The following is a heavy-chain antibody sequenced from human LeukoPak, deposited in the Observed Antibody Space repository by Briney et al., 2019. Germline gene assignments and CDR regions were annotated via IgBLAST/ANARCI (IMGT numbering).Heavy chain of an antibody. CDR2: INWYGGST. V-gene: IGHV3-20*04. Sequence: GGPLRLSCAASGFTFDDYGMSWVRQAPGKGLEWVSGINWYGGSTGYTDSVKGRFTISRDNAKNSLYLQMNSLRAEDTALYYCARDSDYDILTGYSPFDYWGQGTLVTVSS. CDR3: ARDSDYDILTGYSPFDY. J-gene: IGHJ4*02. D-gene: IGHD3-9*01. CDR1: GFTFDDYG.